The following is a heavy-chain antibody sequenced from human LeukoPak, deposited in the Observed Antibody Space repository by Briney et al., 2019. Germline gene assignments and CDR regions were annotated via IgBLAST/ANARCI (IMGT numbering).Heavy chain of an antibody. CDR1: GYTFTSYG. CDR2: MNPNSGNT. V-gene: IGHV1-8*01. D-gene: IGHD2-21*02. Sequence: ASVKVSCKASGYTFTSYGINWVRQATGQGLEWMGWMNPNSGNTGYAQKFQGRVTMTRNTSISTAYMELSSLRSEDTAVYYCARRQGTAIPRLGFDPWGQGTLVTVSS. CDR3: ARRQGTAIPRLGFDP. J-gene: IGHJ5*02.